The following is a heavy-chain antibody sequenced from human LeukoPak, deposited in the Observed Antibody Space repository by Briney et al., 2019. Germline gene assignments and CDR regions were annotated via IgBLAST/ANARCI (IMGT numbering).Heavy chain of an antibody. J-gene: IGHJ4*02. CDR1: GYTFTGYY. D-gene: IGHD3-16*01. V-gene: IGHV1-2*02. Sequence: VSEQVSYKASGYTFTGYYMHLVRQAPAPRPGWIGCSNHNSGGTSYEQKLQGGVTMTRDTSITTAYMELSRLRSDDTAVYYCARDSYLESVITNLGGGYWGQGTLVTVSS. CDR2: SNHNSGGT. CDR3: ARDSYLESVITNLGGGY.